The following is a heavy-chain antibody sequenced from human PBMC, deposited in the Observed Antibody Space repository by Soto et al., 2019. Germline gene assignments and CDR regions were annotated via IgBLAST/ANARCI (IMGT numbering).Heavy chain of an antibody. CDR1: GGTFSSYT. D-gene: IGHD2-2*01. J-gene: IGHJ3*02. Sequence: SVKVSCKASGGTFSSYTISWVRQAPGQGLEWMGRIIPILGIANYAQKFQGRVTITADKSTSTAYMELSSLRSEDTAVYYCARGARGCSNTSCYGAFDIWGQGTMVTVSS. CDR2: IIPILGIA. V-gene: IGHV1-69*02. CDR3: ARGARGCSNTSCYGAFDI.